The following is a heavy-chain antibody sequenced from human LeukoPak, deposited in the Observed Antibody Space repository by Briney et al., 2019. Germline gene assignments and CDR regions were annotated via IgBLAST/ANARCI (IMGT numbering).Heavy chain of an antibody. J-gene: IGHJ4*02. CDR2: ISSSGSTI. D-gene: IGHD6-19*01. V-gene: IGHV3-48*03. CDR3: ARTPYSSGWFDY. Sequence: GGSLRLSCAASGFTISSYEINWVRQAPGKGLEWVSYISSSGSTIYYADSVKGRFTISRDNAKNSLYLQMNSLRAEDTAVYYCARTPYSSGWFDYWGQGTLVTVSS. CDR1: GFTISSYE.